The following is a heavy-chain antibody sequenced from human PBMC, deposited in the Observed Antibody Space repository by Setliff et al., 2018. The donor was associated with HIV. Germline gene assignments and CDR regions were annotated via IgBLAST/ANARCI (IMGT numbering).Heavy chain of an antibody. J-gene: IGHJ3*01. V-gene: IGHV1-18*01. Sequence: ASVKVSCKASGYSLPSYGFSWVRQAPGQGLEWVGWISTHNGDTSYAQKVQGRVTMTTDTLTMTTYMELTSLRSDDTAVYYCARYLGGYEFDVWGQGTKVTVSS. CDR2: ISTHNGDT. CDR1: GYSLPSYG. CDR3: ARYLGGYEFDV. D-gene: IGHD6-25*01.